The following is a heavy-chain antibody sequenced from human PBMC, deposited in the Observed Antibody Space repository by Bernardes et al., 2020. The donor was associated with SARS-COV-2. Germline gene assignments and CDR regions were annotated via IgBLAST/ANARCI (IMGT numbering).Heavy chain of an antibody. D-gene: IGHD1-1*01. Sequence: ASVKVSCKASGYSFTSFAMNWVRQAPGQGLEWMGWINTKTGKPTYAQGFTGRFVFSLDTSVSTAYLQISSLKAEDTSVYSCARNNDGGSGRMGYWAQGTLGTVS. V-gene: IGHV7-4-1*02. CDR3: ARNNDGGSGRMGY. J-gene: IGHJ4*02. CDR2: INTKTGKP. CDR1: GYSFTSFA.